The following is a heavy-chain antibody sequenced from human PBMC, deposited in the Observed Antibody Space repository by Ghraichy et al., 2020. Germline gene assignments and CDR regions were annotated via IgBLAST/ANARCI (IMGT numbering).Heavy chain of an antibody. CDR2: IYYSGST. CDR1: GGSISSSSYY. Sequence: SQTLSLTCTVSGGSISSSSYYWGWIRQPPGKGLEWIGSIYYSGSTYFNPSLKSRVTISVDTSKNQFSLKLSSVTAADTAVYYCASQDYGDGPYNWFDPWGQGTRVTVSS. CDR3: ASQDYGDGPYNWFDP. J-gene: IGHJ5*02. D-gene: IGHD4-17*01. V-gene: IGHV4-39*01.